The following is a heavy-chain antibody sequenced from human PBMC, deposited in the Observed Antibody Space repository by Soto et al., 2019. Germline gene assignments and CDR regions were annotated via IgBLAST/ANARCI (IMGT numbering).Heavy chain of an antibody. CDR1: GFTINTHA. Sequence: GGSLRLSCAASGFTINTHAMTGVRQAPGKGLEWVSAFSGRSGDTYYAASVKGRFTISGDNSKNTVILEMNNLRAEDTAVYYCARDSSAWPNYFDSWGQGIQVTVSS. D-gene: IGHD6-19*01. J-gene: IGHJ4*02. CDR3: ARDSSAWPNYFDS. CDR2: FSGRSGDT. V-gene: IGHV3-23*01.